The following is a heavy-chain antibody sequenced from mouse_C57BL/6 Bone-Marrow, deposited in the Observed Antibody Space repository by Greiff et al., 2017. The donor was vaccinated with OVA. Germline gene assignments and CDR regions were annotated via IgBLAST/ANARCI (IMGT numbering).Heavy chain of an antibody. Sequence: QVQLKESGPELVKPGASVKISCKASGYAFSSSWMNWVKQRPGKGLEWIGRIYPGDGDTNYNGKFKGKATLTADKSSSTAYMQLSSLTSEDSAVYFCARRILLRYWYFDVWGTGTTVTVSS. CDR3: ARRILLRYWYFDV. J-gene: IGHJ1*03. V-gene: IGHV1-82*01. CDR2: IYPGDGDT. D-gene: IGHD1-1*01. CDR1: GYAFSSSW.